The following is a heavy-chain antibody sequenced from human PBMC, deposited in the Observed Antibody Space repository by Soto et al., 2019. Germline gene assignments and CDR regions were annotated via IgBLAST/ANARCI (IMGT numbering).Heavy chain of an antibody. CDR2: ISSSSSTI. CDR3: ARVIWSGHLTSDL. D-gene: IGHD3-3*01. Sequence: VQVVEFGGGLVQPGGSLRLSCAASGFTFSSNSMNWVRQAPGKGLEWISYISSSSSTIYADSVKGRFTISRDNAKNSLYLQMNSLRDEDTAVYYCARVIWSGHLTSDLWGQGTLVTVSS. J-gene: IGHJ5*02. CDR1: GFTFSSNS. V-gene: IGHV3-48*02.